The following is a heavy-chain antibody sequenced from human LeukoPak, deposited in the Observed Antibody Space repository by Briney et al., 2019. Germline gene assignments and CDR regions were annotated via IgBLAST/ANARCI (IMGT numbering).Heavy chain of an antibody. J-gene: IGHJ3*02. D-gene: IGHD3-22*01. V-gene: IGHV3-7*01. CDR3: TMNDDAFDI. CDR2: IKQDESEK. Sequence: GGSLRLSCAASGFTFSSYWMSWVRQAPGKGLEWVANIKQDESEKYYADSVKGRFTISRDNSKNTLYLQMNSLRPEDTAVYYCTMNDDAFDIWGQGTLVTVSS. CDR1: GFTFSSYW.